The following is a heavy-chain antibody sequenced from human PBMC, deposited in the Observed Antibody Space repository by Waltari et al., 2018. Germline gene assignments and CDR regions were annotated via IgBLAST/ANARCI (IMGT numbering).Heavy chain of an antibody. Sequence: QLQLQESGPGLVKPSETLSLTCTVSGGSISSSSYYWGWIRQSPGKGLEWIGNIYYSGSTYYGGSTYYNPTLKGRVSISGDTSKNQFSLKLSSVTAADTAVYYCARHWKKSGYRFDPWGQGTLVTVSS. CDR1: GGSISSSSYY. D-gene: IGHD5-12*01. CDR3: ARHWKKSGYRFDP. V-gene: IGHV4-39*01. CDR2: IYYSGSTYYGGST. J-gene: IGHJ5*02.